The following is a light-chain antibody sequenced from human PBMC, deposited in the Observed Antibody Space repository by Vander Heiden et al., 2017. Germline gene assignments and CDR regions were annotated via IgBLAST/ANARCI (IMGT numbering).Light chain of an antibody. Sequence: QSVLTQPPSASGTPGPRVIISCSGSSPNIGNNYVHWYQQFPGTAPKLLIYTNNQRPSGVPDRFSGSKSGTSASLAISGLRSEDEADYYCAAWDDSLSGWVFGGGTKLTVL. CDR1: SPNIGNNY. CDR2: TNN. J-gene: IGLJ3*02. CDR3: AAWDDSLSGWV. V-gene: IGLV1-47*01.